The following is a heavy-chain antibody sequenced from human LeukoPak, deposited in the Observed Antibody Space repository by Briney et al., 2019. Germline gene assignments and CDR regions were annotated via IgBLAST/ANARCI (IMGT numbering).Heavy chain of an antibody. D-gene: IGHD2-2*01. CDR2: ISSSSSYI. CDR3: ARDCCSSTSCYCAALDY. J-gene: IGHJ4*02. CDR1: GFTFSSYS. V-gene: IGHV3-21*01. Sequence: GGSLRLSCAASGFTFSSYSMNWVRQAPGKGLEWVSSISSSSSYIYYADSVKGRFTISRDNAKNSLYLQMNSLRAEDTAVYYCARDCCSSTSCYCAALDYWGQGTLVTVSS.